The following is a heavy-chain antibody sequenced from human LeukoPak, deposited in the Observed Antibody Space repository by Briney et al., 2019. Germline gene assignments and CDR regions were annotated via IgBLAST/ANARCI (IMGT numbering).Heavy chain of an antibody. D-gene: IGHD2-15*01. V-gene: IGHV4-61*02. CDR1: GGSISSGSYY. Sequence: SETLSLTCTVSGGSISSGSYYWSWIRQPAGKGLEWIGRIYTSGSTNYNPSLKSRVTISVDTSKNQFSLKLSSVTAADTAVYYCARAGGYCSGGSCHINDAFDIWGQGTMVTVSS. CDR2: IYTSGST. CDR3: ARAGGYCSGGSCHINDAFDI. J-gene: IGHJ3*02.